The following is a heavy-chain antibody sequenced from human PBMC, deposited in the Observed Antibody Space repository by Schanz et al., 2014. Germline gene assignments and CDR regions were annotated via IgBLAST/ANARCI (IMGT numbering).Heavy chain of an antibody. J-gene: IGHJ3*01. V-gene: IGHV3-15*04. Sequence: EARLVESGGGLVEPGGSLRLSCSGSGFTFSEVYMSWVRQAPGKGLEWVARIENSAKGATTDYAQPVKGSFSVSRNDSRNTLYLKMNAQNTDVKALYLCAAFNNRDAFNVWGQGTMVSVSS. CDR2: IENSAKGATT. CDR3: AAFNNRDAFNV. D-gene: IGHD1-20*01. CDR1: GFTFSEVY.